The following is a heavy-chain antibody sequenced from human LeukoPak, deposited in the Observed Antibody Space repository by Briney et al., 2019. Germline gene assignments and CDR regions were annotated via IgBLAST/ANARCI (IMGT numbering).Heavy chain of an antibody. J-gene: IGHJ5*02. CDR3: ARDEGYSGPGYWFDP. CDR2: INPSGGST. CDR1: GYTFASYY. V-gene: IGHV1-46*01. Sequence: ASVKVSCKASGYTFASYYMHWVRQAPGQGLEWMGIINPSGGSTSYAQKFQGRVTMTRDTSTSTVYMELSSLRSEDTAVYYCARDEGYSGPGYWFDPWGQGTLVTVSS. D-gene: IGHD5-12*01.